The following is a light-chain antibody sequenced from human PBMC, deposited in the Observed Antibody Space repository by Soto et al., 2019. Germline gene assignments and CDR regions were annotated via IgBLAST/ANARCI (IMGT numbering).Light chain of an antibody. Sequence: ENVWTQSPGTLSLSPGERANLSCRASQSVSSRYLAWYQQKPGQAPRLFISGASTRATGIPTRFSGSGSGTVFTLPISRLAPEDFAVYYCQQYGNSRWTFGQGTKVDIK. J-gene: IGKJ1*01. CDR3: QQYGNSRWT. CDR1: QSVSSRY. CDR2: GAS. V-gene: IGKV3-20*01.